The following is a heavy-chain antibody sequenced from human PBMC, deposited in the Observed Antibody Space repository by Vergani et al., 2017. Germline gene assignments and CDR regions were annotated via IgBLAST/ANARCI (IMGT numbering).Heavy chain of an antibody. J-gene: IGHJ6*03. V-gene: IGHV3-48*01. CDR2: ISSSSSTI. CDR1: RFIFSTYS. D-gene: IGHD2-2*01. Sequence: EVQLVESGGGLVQPGGSLRLSCAASRFIFSTYSMNWVRQAPGKGLEWVSDISSSSSTIYYADSVKGRFTISRDNAKNSLYLQMNSLRAEDTAVYYCARDSPKVPAAYYYYYMDVWGKGTTVTVSS. CDR3: ARDSPKVPAAYYYYYMDV.